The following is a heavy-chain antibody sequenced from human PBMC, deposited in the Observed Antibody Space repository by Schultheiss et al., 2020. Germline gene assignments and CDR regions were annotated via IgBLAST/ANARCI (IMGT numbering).Heavy chain of an antibody. CDR1: GGSISSYY. CDR3: ASEGSSSSALDY. D-gene: IGHD6-6*01. J-gene: IGHJ4*02. Sequence: SETLSLTCTVSGGSISSYYWSWIRQPAGKGLEWIGYIYYSGSTNYNPSLKSRVTISVDTSKNQFSLKLSSVTAADTSVYYCASEGSSSSALDYWGQGTLVTVSS. V-gene: IGHV4-59*01. CDR2: IYYSGST.